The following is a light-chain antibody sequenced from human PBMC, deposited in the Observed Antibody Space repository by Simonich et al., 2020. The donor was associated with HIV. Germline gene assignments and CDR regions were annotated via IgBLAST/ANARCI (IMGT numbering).Light chain of an antibody. Sequence: QSALTQPASVSGSPGQSITISCTGTSSAVGAYNSVSWYQQHPGKAPKLMIYDVIKRPSGVSNRFSGSKSGNTASLTISGLQAEDEADYYCSSYISSSTVFGGGTKLTVL. CDR3: SSYISSSTV. CDR2: DVI. CDR1: SSAVGAYNS. V-gene: IGLV2-14*01. J-gene: IGLJ2*01.